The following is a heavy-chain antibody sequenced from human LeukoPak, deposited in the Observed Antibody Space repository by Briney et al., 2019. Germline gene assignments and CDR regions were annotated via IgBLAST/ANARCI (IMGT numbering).Heavy chain of an antibody. CDR3: ARDYGGY. D-gene: IGHD4-23*01. V-gene: IGHV3-23*01. J-gene: IGHJ4*02. CDR2: IGGRDGST. CDR1: GFTFSSYG. Sequence: GRSLRLSCAASGFTFSSYGMSWVRQAPGKGLEWVSAIGGRDGSTYYADSVKGRFTISRDNSKNTLYLQMNSLRAEDTAVYYCARDYGGYWGQGTLVTVSS.